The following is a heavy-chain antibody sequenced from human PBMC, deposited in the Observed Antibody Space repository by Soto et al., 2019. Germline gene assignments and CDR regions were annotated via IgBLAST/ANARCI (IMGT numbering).Heavy chain of an antibody. CDR1: GFTFRSYT. V-gene: IGHV3-21*01. J-gene: IGHJ4*02. D-gene: IGHD2-15*01. Sequence: GESLRLSCAASGFTFRSYTMNWVRQAPGKGLEWVSSISTSSTYIYYEDSVKGRFTISRDNAKNSLYLQMSSLRADDTAVYYCARDLCSGDSCYSGYWGQGTLVTVSS. CDR3: ARDLCSGDSCYSGY. CDR2: ISTSSTYI.